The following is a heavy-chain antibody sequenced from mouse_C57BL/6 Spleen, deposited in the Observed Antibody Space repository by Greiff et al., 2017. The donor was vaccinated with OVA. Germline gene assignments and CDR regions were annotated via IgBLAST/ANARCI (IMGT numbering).Heavy chain of an antibody. Sequence: VQLQQSGPELVKPGASVKMSCKASGYTFTDYNMHWVKQSHGKSLEWIGFINPNNGGTSYNQKFKGKATLTVNKSSSTAYMELRSLTSEDSAVYYCARGGNEQNYFDYWGQGTTLTVSS. CDR3: ARGGNEQNYFDY. V-gene: IGHV1-22*01. CDR1: GYTFTDYN. J-gene: IGHJ2*01. CDR2: INPNNGGT.